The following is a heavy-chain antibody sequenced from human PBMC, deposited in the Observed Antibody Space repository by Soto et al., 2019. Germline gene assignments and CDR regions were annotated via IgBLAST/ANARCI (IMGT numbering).Heavy chain of an antibody. CDR1: GGSISSYY. V-gene: IGHV4-59*01. CDR2: IYYSGST. D-gene: IGHD1-1*01. J-gene: IGHJ3*02. CDR3: ARAPASGTDDAFDI. Sequence: SETLSLTCTVSGGSISSYYLSWIRQPPGKGLEWIGYIYYSGSTNYNPSLKSRVTISVDTSKNQFSLKLSSVTAADTAVYYCARAPASGTDDAFDIWGQGTMVTVSS.